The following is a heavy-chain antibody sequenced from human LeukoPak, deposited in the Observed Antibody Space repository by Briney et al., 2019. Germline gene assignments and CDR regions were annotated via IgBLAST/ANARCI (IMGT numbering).Heavy chain of an antibody. CDR2: ISYDGSNK. D-gene: IGHD2-15*01. CDR3: AKGGYCSGGSCYPLDY. Sequence: PGRSLRLSCAASGFTFSSYGTHWARQAPGKGLEWVAVISYDGSNKYYADSVKGRFTISRDNSKNTLYLQMNSLRAEDTAVYYCAKGGYCSGGSCYPLDYWGQGTLVTVSS. CDR1: GFTFSSYG. V-gene: IGHV3-30*18. J-gene: IGHJ4*02.